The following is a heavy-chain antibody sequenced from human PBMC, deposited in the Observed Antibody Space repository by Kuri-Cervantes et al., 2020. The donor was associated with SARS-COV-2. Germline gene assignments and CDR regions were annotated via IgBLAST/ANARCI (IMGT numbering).Heavy chain of an antibody. V-gene: IGHV3-30-3*01. CDR1: GFTFSSYA. Sequence: GGSLRLSCAASGFTFSSYAMHWVRQAPGKGLKWVAVISYDGSNKYYADTVEGRFTISRDNAKNSLYLQMNSLRAEDTAIYYCAKGVGAVGTAGGTYYYHGMDVWGQGTMVTVSS. J-gene: IGHJ6*02. CDR2: ISYDGSNK. D-gene: IGHD6-13*01. CDR3: AKGVGAVGTAGGTYYYHGMDV.